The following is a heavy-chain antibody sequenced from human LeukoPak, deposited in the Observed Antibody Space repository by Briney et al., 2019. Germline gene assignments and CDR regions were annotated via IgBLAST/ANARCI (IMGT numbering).Heavy chain of an antibody. D-gene: IGHD3/OR15-3a*01. V-gene: IGHV2-5*02. CDR1: VSSRSTSAVA. CDR2: IYWDDDT. CDR3: AHHYRYNFYNTHYGSVYLDY. J-gene: IGHJ4*02. Sequence: SGPTLVKPTWTRTQTGIFYVSSRSTSAVAVAWVRQPPGKALEWLALIYWDDDTRYTPSLKNRLSITKDTSKNQVFLTVTNMDPVDTATYYCAHHYRYNFYNTHYGSVYLDYWGQGTLVTVSS.